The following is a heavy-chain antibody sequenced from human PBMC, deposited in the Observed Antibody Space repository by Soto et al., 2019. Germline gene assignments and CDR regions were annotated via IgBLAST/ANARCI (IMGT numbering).Heavy chain of an antibody. V-gene: IGHV4-31*03. CDR3: ARGSFSSGSSWFDP. CDR1: GGSISSADYY. Sequence: SETLSLTCTVSGGSISSADYYWSWVRQHPGKGLEWIGYIYYSGSTYYNPSLQSRVTISLDTSKNQFSLKVTSVTAADTAIYYRARGSFSSGSSWFDPWGQGSLVTVSS. J-gene: IGHJ5*02. CDR2: IYYSGST. D-gene: IGHD6-6*01.